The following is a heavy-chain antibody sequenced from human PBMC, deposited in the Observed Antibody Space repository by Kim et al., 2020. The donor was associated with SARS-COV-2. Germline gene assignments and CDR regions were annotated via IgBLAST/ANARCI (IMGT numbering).Heavy chain of an antibody. Sequence: GGSLRLSCAASGFTVSGNYMSWVRQAPGKGLEWVSLIYSGGSTYYADSVKGRFTISRHNSKNTLYLQMNSLRAEDTAVYYCARGLFSAYSSASWGQGTLVTVSS. D-gene: IGHD6-25*01. CDR1: GFTVSGNY. CDR2: IYSGGST. V-gene: IGHV3-53*04. CDR3: ARGLFSAYSSAS. J-gene: IGHJ5*02.